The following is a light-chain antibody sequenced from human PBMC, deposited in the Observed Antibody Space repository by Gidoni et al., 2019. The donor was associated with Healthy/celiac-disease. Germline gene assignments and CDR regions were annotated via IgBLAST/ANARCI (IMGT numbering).Light chain of an antibody. Sequence: EIVMTQSPATLSVSPGERATLSCRASQSVSSNLAWYQQKPGQAPRLLIYGASTRATGIPARFSGSGSGTEFTLTISSLQSEDFAVYYCQQYNIWPPWTFGQGTKVELK. V-gene: IGKV3-15*01. CDR2: GAS. CDR1: QSVSSN. CDR3: QQYNIWPPWT. J-gene: IGKJ1*01.